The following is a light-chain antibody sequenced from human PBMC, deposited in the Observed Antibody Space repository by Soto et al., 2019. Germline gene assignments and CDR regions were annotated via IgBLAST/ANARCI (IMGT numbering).Light chain of an antibody. Sequence: QSVLTQPPSASGTPGQRITISCSGSSSNIGSNTINWYQQLPGTAPKLLIHSNNQRPSGVPDRTSGSKSGTTASLAISGLQSEDEPDYYCVAWDDSLNGLVFGGGTKVTVL. CDR2: SNN. CDR1: SSNIGSNT. V-gene: IGLV1-44*01. CDR3: VAWDDSLNGLV. J-gene: IGLJ2*01.